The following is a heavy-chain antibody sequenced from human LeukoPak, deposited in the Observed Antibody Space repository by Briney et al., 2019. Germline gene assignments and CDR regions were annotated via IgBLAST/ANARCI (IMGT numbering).Heavy chain of an antibody. Sequence: GASVKVSCKASGYTFTGYYMHWVRQAPGQGLEWMGWMNPNSGNTGYAQKFQGRVTMTRNTSISTAYMELSSLRSEDTAVYYCARGGLWSYYYGMDVWGQGTTVTVSS. D-gene: IGHD2-8*02. CDR2: MNPNSGNT. J-gene: IGHJ6*02. CDR3: ARGGLWSYYYGMDV. CDR1: GYTFTGYY. V-gene: IGHV1-8*02.